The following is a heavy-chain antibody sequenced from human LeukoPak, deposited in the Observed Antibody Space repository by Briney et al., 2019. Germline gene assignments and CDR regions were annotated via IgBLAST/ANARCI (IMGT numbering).Heavy chain of an antibody. CDR1: GGSISSYY. CDR3: ARDTQLGSFDY. CDR2: IYYSGST. Sequence: PSETLSLTCTVSGGSISSYYWSWIRQPPGKGLEWIGYIYYSGSTNYNPSLKSRVTISVDTSKNQFSLKLRSVTAADTAVYYCARDTQLGSFDYWGQGSLVTVSS. V-gene: IGHV4-59*12. D-gene: IGHD1-1*01. J-gene: IGHJ4*02.